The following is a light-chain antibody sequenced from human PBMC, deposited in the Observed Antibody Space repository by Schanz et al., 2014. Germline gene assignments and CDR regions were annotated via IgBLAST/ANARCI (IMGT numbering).Light chain of an antibody. Sequence: DIQMTQSPSSVSASVGDRVTLTCRASQDISRWLAWYQQKPGKAPKLLIYAAASLQSGVPSRFSGSGSGTDFTLTISSLQPEDFATYYCQQYNSYKTFGQGTKLEIK. V-gene: IGKV1D-16*01. J-gene: IGKJ2*01. CDR1: QDISRW. CDR3: QQYNSYKT. CDR2: AAA.